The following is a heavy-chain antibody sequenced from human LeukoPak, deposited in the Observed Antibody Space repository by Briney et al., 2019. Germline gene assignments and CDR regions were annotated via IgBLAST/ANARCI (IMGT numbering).Heavy chain of an antibody. CDR3: AKTGSSSWGYFDY. CDR1: GFTFRTYG. V-gene: IGHV3-30*02. CDR2: IRNDGTIK. J-gene: IGHJ4*02. D-gene: IGHD6-13*01. Sequence: GGSLRLSCAASGFTFRTYGMHWVRQAPGKGLEWVAFIRNDGTIKYFAGSVKGRFTISRDNSKSTLFLQMNSLRPEDTAVYYCAKTGSSSWGYFDYWGQGTLVTVSS.